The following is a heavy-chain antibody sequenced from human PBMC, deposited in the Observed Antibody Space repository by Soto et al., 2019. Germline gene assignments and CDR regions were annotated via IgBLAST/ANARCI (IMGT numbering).Heavy chain of an antibody. Sequence: QVQLVESGGGVVQPGTSLRLSCAASGFRFKSSVMHWVRQAPGKGLEWVAFTSYDGNNKDYGDSVKGRFTSSRDNFQNTLHLQMDFLRPDDTVIYYWARSGATRGFDPWGQGILVSVSS. D-gene: IGHD3-10*01. CDR3: ARSGATRGFDP. CDR2: TSYDGNNK. J-gene: IGHJ5*02. CDR1: GFRFKSSV. V-gene: IGHV3-30*19.